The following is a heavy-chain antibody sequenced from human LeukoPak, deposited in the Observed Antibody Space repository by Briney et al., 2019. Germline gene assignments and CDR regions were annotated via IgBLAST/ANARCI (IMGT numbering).Heavy chain of an antibody. Sequence: SDTLSLTCVVSGFSIRSNNWWGWIRQTPGKGLEWIAYIYYSGSIYYKPSLKSRVTMSVDTSKNQFSLKLSSVTAMDTAVYYCARKQGAGATVWFDPWGQGTLVTVSS. CDR2: IYYSGSI. V-gene: IGHV4-28*05. CDR3: ARKQGAGATVWFDP. D-gene: IGHD1-26*01. J-gene: IGHJ5*02. CDR1: GFSIRSNNW.